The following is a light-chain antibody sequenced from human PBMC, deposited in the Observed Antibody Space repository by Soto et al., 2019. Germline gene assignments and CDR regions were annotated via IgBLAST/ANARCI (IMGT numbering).Light chain of an antibody. CDR3: SSYAGSSNHVV. Sequence: QSALTQPASVSGSPGQSITISCTGISSDVGSYNLVSWYQQHPGKAPKVMIYEGSKRPSGVSNRFSGSRPGNTASLTISGLQVEDEAHYYCSSYAGSSNHVVFGGGTKVPVL. V-gene: IGLV2-23*01. CDR1: SSDVGSYNL. J-gene: IGLJ2*01. CDR2: EGS.